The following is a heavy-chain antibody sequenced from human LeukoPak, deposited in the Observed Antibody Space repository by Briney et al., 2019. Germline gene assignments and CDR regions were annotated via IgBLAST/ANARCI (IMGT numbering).Heavy chain of an antibody. Sequence: SETLSLTCTVSGFSITTGYYWAWIRQPPGKGLEWIGTIFRIGSTYQNPSLKSRVTISVDTSKNQFSLKLSSVTAADTALYYCARVIDVAAAGYFDSWGQGTQVIVSS. D-gene: IGHD6-13*01. CDR1: GFSITTGYY. CDR3: ARVIDVAAAGYFDS. V-gene: IGHV4-38-2*02. CDR2: IFRIGST. J-gene: IGHJ4*02.